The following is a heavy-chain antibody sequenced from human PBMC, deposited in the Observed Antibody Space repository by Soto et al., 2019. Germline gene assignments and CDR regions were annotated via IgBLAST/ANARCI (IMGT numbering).Heavy chain of an antibody. CDR1: GGTFSSYT. Sequence: SVKVSCKASGGTFSSYTISWVRQAPGQGLEWMGRIIPILGIANYAQKFQGRVTITADKATSKAYMELSSLRSEDTAVYYCASMAQGIAAAGTGDYWGQGTLVTVSS. CDR3: ASMAQGIAAAGTGDY. D-gene: IGHD6-13*01. V-gene: IGHV1-69*02. J-gene: IGHJ4*02. CDR2: IIPILGIA.